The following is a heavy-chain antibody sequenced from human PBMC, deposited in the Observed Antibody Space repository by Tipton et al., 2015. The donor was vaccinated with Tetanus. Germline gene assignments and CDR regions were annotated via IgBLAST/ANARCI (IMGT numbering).Heavy chain of an antibody. CDR3: ARDRGDYIYYGMDV. CDR2: IDPNSGGT. D-gene: IGHD3-22*01. CDR1: GYTFTGYY. Sequence: QLVQSGAEVKKPGASVKVSCKASGYTFTGYYIYWVRQAPGQGLEWMGWIDPNSGGTVYAQKIQGRVTMTRDTSISTAYMELRSLRSDDPAVYCCARDRGDYIYYGMDVWGPGTTVPVS. J-gene: IGHJ6*02. V-gene: IGHV1-2*02.